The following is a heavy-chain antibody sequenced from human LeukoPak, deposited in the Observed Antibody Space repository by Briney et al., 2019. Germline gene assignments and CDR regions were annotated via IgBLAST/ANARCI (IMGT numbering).Heavy chain of an antibody. CDR1: GYTFTSYY. Sequence: GASVKVSCKASGYTFTSYYMHWVRQAPGQGLEWMGIINPSGGSTSYAQKFQGRVTMTRDMSTSAVYMELSSLRSEDTAVYYCASGPIAASYDYWDQGTLVTVSS. D-gene: IGHD6-6*01. CDR2: INPSGGST. V-gene: IGHV1-46*01. CDR3: ASGPIAASYDY. J-gene: IGHJ4*02.